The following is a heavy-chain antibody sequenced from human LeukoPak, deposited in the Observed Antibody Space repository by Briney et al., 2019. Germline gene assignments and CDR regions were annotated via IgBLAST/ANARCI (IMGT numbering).Heavy chain of an antibody. CDR1: GFTFTNAW. V-gene: IGHV3-15*01. D-gene: IGHD3/OR15-3a*01. CDR2: IKSKTDGGTT. CDR3: TTWTSH. J-gene: IGHJ4*02. Sequence: GGSLRLSCAGSGFTFTNAWMSWVRQAPGKGLEWVGRIKSKTDGGTTDYAAPAKGRVTISRDDSENTVYLQMNSLKTEDTAVYYCTTWTSHWGQGTLVTVSS.